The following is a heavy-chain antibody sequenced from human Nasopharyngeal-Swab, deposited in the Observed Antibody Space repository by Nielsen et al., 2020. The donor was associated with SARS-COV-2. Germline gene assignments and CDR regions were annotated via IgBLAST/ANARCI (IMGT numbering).Heavy chain of an antibody. D-gene: IGHD6-6*01. J-gene: IGHJ5*02. CDR2: INHSGST. V-gene: IGHV4-34*01. CDR3: ARGAHSSSSGVGNWFDP. Sequence: PGKGLEWIGEINHSGSTNYNPSLKSRVTISVDTSKNQFSLKLSSVTAADTAVYYCARGAHSSSSGVGNWFDPWGQGTLVTASS.